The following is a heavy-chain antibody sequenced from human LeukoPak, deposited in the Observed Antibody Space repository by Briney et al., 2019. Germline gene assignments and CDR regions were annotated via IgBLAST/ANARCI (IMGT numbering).Heavy chain of an antibody. CDR2: INQDGGTT. J-gene: IGHJ6*03. V-gene: IGHV3-7*01. CDR1: GLTFSSLW. Sequence: PGGSLRLSCAASGLTFSSLWMSWVRQAPGRGPEWVANINQDGGTTYYVASVKGRFTISRDNAKNPLSLQMSSLRAEDTAVYYCTKDRQGPNQYHMDVWGKGTTVTVSS. CDR3: TKDRQGPNQYHMDV.